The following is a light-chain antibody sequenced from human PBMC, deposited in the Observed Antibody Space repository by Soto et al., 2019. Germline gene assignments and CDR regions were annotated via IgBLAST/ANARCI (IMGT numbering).Light chain of an antibody. CDR1: QSVSSTY. Sequence: EIVLTQSPGTLSLSPGERATLSCRASQSVSSTYLAWYQQKPGQATRLLIYAASSRAAGIPDRFSGSGSGTDFTLTISRLEPEDFAVYYCQQYVRSPFTFGPGTKLDIK. CDR3: QQYVRSPFT. V-gene: IGKV3-20*01. CDR2: AAS. J-gene: IGKJ3*01.